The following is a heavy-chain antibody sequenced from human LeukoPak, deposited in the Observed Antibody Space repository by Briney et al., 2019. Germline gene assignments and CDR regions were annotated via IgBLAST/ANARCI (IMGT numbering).Heavy chain of an antibody. CDR2: ILYDGSNK. J-gene: IGHJ4*02. D-gene: IGHD2-2*01. CDR3: AKGGCSSTSCYGNS. V-gene: IGHV3-30*18. CDR1: GFTFSTYG. Sequence: GGSLRLSCAVSGFTFSTYGMHWVRQAPGKGLEWVASILYDGSNKYYADSVKGRFTISRDNSKNTLYLQMNSLRAEDTAVYYCAKGGCSSTSCYGNSWGQGTLVTVSS.